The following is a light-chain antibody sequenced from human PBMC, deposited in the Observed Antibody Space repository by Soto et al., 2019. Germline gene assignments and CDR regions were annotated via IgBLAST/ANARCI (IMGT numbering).Light chain of an antibody. CDR1: SSNIGAGYN. J-gene: IGLJ3*02. V-gene: IGLV1-40*01. CDR2: GDS. Sequence: QLVLTQPPSVSGAPGQRVTISCTGSSSNIGAGYNVHWYQQVPGTAPKLLIYGDSNRPSGVPDRFSGSKSGTSASLAITGLQAEDEADYYCRSYDSSLSGWLFGGGTKLTVL. CDR3: RSYDSSLSGWL.